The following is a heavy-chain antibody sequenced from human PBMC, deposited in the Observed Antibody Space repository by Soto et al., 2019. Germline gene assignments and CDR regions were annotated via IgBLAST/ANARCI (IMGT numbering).Heavy chain of an antibody. CDR3: ASHVVGVPSAIADPSWFDP. V-gene: IGHV4-39*01. CDR2: IYYSGSI. Sequence: SETLSLTCTVSGASISSSSSNYYWGWIRQPPGKGLEWIGSIYYSGSIYYSPSLKSRVTMSVDTSKSQFPLNLNSVTAADTAVYYCASHVVGVPSAIADPSWFDPWGQGTLVTVSS. D-gene: IGHD2-2*01. J-gene: IGHJ5*02. CDR1: GASISSSSSNYY.